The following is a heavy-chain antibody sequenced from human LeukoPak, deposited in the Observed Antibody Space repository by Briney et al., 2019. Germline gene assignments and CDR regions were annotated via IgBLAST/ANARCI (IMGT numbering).Heavy chain of an antibody. CDR1: GYTFTGYY. V-gene: IGHV1-2*02. J-gene: IGHJ4*02. Sequence: ASVKVSCKASGYTFTGYYMHWVRQAPGQGLEWMGWINPNSGGTNYAQKFQGRVTMTRDTSISTAYMELNSLRSDDTAVYYCARAIMTTVTSRFAGFDYWGPGPLVIVSS. CDR3: ARAIMTTVTSRFAGFDY. D-gene: IGHD4-11*01. CDR2: INPNSGGT.